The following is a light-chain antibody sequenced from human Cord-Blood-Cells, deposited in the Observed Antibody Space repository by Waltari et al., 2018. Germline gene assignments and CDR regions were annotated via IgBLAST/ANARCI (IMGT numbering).Light chain of an antibody. J-gene: IGLJ2*01. Sequence: QSALTQPPSASGSPGQSVTISCTGTSSDVGGYNYVSWYQQHPGKAPKRMIYEVSKRPSGVPRRVSGSKSGNTASLTVSGLQAEDEADYYCSSYAGSNNFVVFGGGTKLTVL. CDR3: SSYAGSNNFVV. CDR2: EVS. CDR1: SSDVGGYNY. V-gene: IGLV2-8*01.